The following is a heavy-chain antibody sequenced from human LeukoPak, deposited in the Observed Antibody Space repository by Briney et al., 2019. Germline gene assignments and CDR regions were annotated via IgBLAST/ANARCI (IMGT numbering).Heavy chain of an antibody. CDR2: INHSGST. D-gene: IGHD6-19*01. CDR3: ARVGRQWLLRKYYYGMDV. CDR1: GGSFSGYY. V-gene: IGHV4-34*01. Sequence: SETLSLTCAVYGGSFSGYYWSWIRQPPGKGLEWIGEINHSGSTNYNPSLKSRVTISVDTSKNQFSLKLSSVTAADTAVYYCARVGRQWLLRKYYYGMDVWGQGTTLTVSS. J-gene: IGHJ6*02.